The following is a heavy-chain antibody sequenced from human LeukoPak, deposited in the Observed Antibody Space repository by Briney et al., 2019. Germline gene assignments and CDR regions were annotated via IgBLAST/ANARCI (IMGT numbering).Heavy chain of an antibody. CDR1: GYTFTSYD. CDR3: ARTRRRVAADYYYYYMDV. Sequence: ASVKVSCKASGYTFTSYDINWVRQATGQGLEWMGWMNPNSGNTGYAQKFQGRVTITRNTSISTAYMELSSLRSEDTAVYYCARTRRRVAADYYYYYMDVWGKGTTVTVSS. D-gene: IGHD6-13*01. J-gene: IGHJ6*03. V-gene: IGHV1-8*03. CDR2: MNPNSGNT.